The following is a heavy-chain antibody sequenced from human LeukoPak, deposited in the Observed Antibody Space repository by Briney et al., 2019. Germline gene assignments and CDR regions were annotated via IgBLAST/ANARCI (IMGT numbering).Heavy chain of an antibody. CDR2: INPSGGST. J-gene: IGHJ3*02. D-gene: IGHD2-15*01. V-gene: IGHV1-46*01. Sequence: ASVKVSCKASGYTFTSYYMHWVRQAPGQGLEWMGIINPSGGSTSYAQKFQGRVTMTRDTSTSTVYMELSSLRSGDTAVYYCAREGSGHAFDIWGQGTMVTVSS. CDR3: AREGSGHAFDI. CDR1: GYTFTSYY.